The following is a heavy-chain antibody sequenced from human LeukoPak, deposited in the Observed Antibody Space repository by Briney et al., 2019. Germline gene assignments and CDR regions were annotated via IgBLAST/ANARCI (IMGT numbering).Heavy chain of an antibody. Sequence: GGTLILSCAASGFTFSSYGMSWVRQAPGKGLEWVSAISGSGGSTYYADSVKGRFTISRDNSKNTLYLQMNSLRAEDTAVYYCAKDKVAAAGCYDYWGQGTLVTVSS. V-gene: IGHV3-23*01. CDR1: GFTFSSYG. CDR3: AKDKVAAAGCYDY. D-gene: IGHD6-13*01. CDR2: ISGSGGST. J-gene: IGHJ4*02.